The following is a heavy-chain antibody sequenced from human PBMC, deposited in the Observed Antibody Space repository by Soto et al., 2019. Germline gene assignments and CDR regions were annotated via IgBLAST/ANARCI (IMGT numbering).Heavy chain of an antibody. V-gene: IGHV4-30-2*01. Sequence: QLQLQESGSGLVKPSQTLSLTCAVSGGSISSGGYSWSWIRQPPGKGLEWIGYIYHSGSTYYNPSPTSRVTTSVHRSKSPFSLEPSSVTAADTAVYYWARVPLPWGQGTLVTVSS. J-gene: IGHJ5*02. CDR1: GGSISSGGYS. CDR3: ARVPLP. CDR2: IYHSGST.